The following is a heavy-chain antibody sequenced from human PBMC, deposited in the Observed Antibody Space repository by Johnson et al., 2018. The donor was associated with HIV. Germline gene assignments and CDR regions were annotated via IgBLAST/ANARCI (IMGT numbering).Heavy chain of an antibody. CDR1: GFTFSSYA. CDR3: AKDLAVAYCGGDCYSGAFDI. J-gene: IGHJ3*02. Sequence: VQLVESGGGLVQPGGSLRLSCAASGFTFSSYAMAWVRQAPGKGLEWVSTISGSGSSTHYADSVKGRFTISRDNSKNTLYLQMNSLRAEDTAVYYCAKDLAVAYCGGDCYSGAFDIWGQGTMVTVSS. CDR2: ISGSGSST. V-gene: IGHV3-23*04. D-gene: IGHD2-21*02.